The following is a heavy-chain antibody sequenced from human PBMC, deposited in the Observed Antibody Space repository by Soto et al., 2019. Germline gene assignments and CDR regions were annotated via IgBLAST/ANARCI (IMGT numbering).Heavy chain of an antibody. CDR3: ARDGGYSYARDIFDY. CDR2: INPSGGST. J-gene: IGHJ4*02. D-gene: IGHD5-18*01. CDR1: GYTFTSYY. Sequence: QVQLVQSGAEVKKPGASVKVSCKASGYTFTSYYMHWVRQAPGQGLEWMGIINPSGGSTSEAQKFKGRATMTRDTSTSTVYLELSSLRSEDTAVYYCARDGGYSYARDIFDYWGQGTLVTVSS. V-gene: IGHV1-46*01.